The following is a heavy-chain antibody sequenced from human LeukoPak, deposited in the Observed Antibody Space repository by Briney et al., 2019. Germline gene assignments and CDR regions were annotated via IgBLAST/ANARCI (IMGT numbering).Heavy chain of an antibody. V-gene: IGHV1-18*01. D-gene: IGHD3-16*02. Sequence: ASVKVSCKASGYNFTTFSIAWVRQAPGQGLEWMGWINANNGKTHYAQKFHDRVTMTTDTSTNTAYVELRGLKSDDTALCYCSRDSTFGAVVDFNFWGQGTLVTVSS. J-gene: IGHJ4*02. CDR2: INANNGKT. CDR3: SRDSTFGAVVDFNF. CDR1: GYNFTTFS.